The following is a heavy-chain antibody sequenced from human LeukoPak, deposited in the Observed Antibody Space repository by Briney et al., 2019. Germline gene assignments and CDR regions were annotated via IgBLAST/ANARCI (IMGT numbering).Heavy chain of an antibody. CDR2: IKQDGSEK. J-gene: IGHJ4*02. V-gene: IGHV3-7*01. CDR1: GFTFSSYW. D-gene: IGHD6-13*01. Sequence: GGSLRLSCAASGFTFSSYWMSWVRQAPGKGLEWVANIKQDGSEKYYVDSVKGRFTISRDNSKNTLFVQMDRLRTEDTAVYYCLSVGSSARGDYWGQGTLVIVSS. CDR3: LSVGSSARGDY.